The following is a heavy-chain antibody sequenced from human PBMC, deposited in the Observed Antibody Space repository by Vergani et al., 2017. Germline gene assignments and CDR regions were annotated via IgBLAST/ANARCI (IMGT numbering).Heavy chain of an antibody. Sequence: QVQLVQSGAEVKKPGSSVKVSCKASGGTFSSYAISWVRQAPGQGLEWMGGIIPIFGTANYAQKFQGRVTITADESTSTAYMELSSLRSEDTAVYYCATDSSRVVVAATVAFDIWGQGTMVTVSS. D-gene: IGHD2-15*01. CDR1: GGTFSSYA. V-gene: IGHV1-69*01. CDR3: ATDSSRVVVAATVAFDI. J-gene: IGHJ3*02. CDR2: IIPIFGTA.